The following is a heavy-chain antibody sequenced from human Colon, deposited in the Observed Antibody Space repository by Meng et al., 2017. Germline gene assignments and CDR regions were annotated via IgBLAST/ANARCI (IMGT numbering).Heavy chain of an antibody. J-gene: IGHJ4*02. Sequence: QVQLVDSGGGVAQPWGSLRLSCAASSVTFSCFAMHWFRQAPGKGLEWVAVISYDGTNKYYSDSVQGRFTISRDNPKNTLYLQMNDLRVEDTAVYYCVRDGNRYSGYDFHLGDYWGQGSLVTVSS. D-gene: IGHD5-12*01. CDR2: ISYDGTNK. CDR1: SVTFSCFA. V-gene: IGHV3-30*04. CDR3: VRDGNRYSGYDFHLGDY.